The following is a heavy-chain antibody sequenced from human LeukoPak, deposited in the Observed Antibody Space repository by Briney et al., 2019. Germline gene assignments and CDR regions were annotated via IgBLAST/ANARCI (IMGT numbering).Heavy chain of an antibody. J-gene: IGHJ6*04. Sequence: ASVNVSCKASGYTFTSYGISWVRQAPGQGLEWMGWISAYNGNTNYAQKLQGRVTMTTDTSTSTAYMELRSLRSDDTAVYYCARDSLLRYFDWFPLGMDVWGKGTTVTVSS. V-gene: IGHV1-18*04. CDR3: ARDSLLRYFDWFPLGMDV. CDR1: GYTFTSYG. D-gene: IGHD3-9*01. CDR2: ISAYNGNT.